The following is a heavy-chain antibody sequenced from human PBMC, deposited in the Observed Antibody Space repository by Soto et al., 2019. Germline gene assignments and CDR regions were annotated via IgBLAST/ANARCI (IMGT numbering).Heavy chain of an antibody. J-gene: IGHJ4*02. CDR1: GFTFSSYW. V-gene: IGHV3-74*01. D-gene: IGHD1-1*01. CDR3: ARAVASNDGNLDY. CDR2: VKTDGTST. Sequence: EVQLVESGGGLVQPGGSLRLSCAASGFTFSSYWMHWVRQAPGKGLVWVSRVKTDGTSTSSADSVKGRFTISRDNAKNTLFLQMNSLRADDTGVYYCARAVASNDGNLDYWGQGTLVTVSS.